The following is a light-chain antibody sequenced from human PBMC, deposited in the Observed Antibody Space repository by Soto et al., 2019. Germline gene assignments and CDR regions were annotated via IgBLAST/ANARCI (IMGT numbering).Light chain of an antibody. J-gene: IGLJ3*02. V-gene: IGLV1-44*01. CDR1: SSNIGSKT. CDR2: SNN. CDR3: AAWDDSLNCWV. Sequence: QSVLTQPPSASGTPGQRVTISCSVSSSNIGSKTVNWYQQLPGTAPKILIYSNNQRPSGVPDRFSGSKSGTSASLAISGLQSEDEADYYCAAWDDSLNCWVFGGGTNLTVL.